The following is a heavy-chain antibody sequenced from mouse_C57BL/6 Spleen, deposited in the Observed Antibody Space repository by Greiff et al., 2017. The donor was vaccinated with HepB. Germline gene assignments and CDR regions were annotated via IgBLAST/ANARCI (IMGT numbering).Heavy chain of an antibody. CDR2: IHPNSGST. D-gene: IGHD1-1*01. J-gene: IGHJ3*01. Sequence: QVQLQQPGAELVKPGASVKLSCKASGYTFTSYWMHWVKQRPGQGLEWIGMIHPNSGSTNYNEKFKSKATLTVDKSSSTAYMQLSSLTSEDSAVYYCAVPSYGRLFAYWGQGTLVTVSA. CDR1: GYTFTSYW. CDR3: AVPSYGRLFAY. V-gene: IGHV1-64*01.